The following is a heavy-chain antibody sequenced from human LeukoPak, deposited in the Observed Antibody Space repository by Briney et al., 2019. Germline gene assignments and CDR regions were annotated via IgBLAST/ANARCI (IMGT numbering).Heavy chain of an antibody. V-gene: IGHV1-69*13. CDR2: ITPVFGTA. CDR1: GGTFSSYA. CDR3: AIQVDYTNSEGFYYYMDV. Sequence: VASVKVSCKASGGTFSSYAISWVRQAPGHGLEWMGGITPVFGTALYAQKFQGRVTITADESTNTAYMKLSSLRSDDTAVYYCAIQVDYTNSEGFYYYMDVWGKGTTVTVSS. D-gene: IGHD2-2*02. J-gene: IGHJ6*03.